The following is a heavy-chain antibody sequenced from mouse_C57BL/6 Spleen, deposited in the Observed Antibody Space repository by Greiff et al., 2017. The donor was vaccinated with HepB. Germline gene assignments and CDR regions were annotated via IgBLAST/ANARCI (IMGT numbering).Heavy chain of an antibody. J-gene: IGHJ4*01. V-gene: IGHV1-76*01. CDR1: GYTFTDYY. Sequence: VKLMESGAELVRPGASVKLSCKASGYTFTDYYINWVKQRPGQGLEWIARIYPGSGNTYYNEKFKGKATLTAEKSSSTAYMQLSSLTSEDSAVYFCARRTAQAFYYAMDYWGQGTSVTVSS. CDR2: IYPGSGNT. CDR3: ARRTAQAFYYAMDY. D-gene: IGHD3-2*02.